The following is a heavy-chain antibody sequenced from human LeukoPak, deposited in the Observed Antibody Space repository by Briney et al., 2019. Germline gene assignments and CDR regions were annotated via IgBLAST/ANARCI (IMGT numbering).Heavy chain of an antibody. CDR2: VYYSGTT. CDR3: VRQGSLGFPAGY. V-gene: IGHV4-39*01. D-gene: IGHD3-10*01. Sequence: PSETLSLICSVSGGSITSSSYYWGWIRQPPGKALEWIGSVYYSGTTYYNPSLKSRVTISVDTSKNQFSLKLSSVIVADTAVYYCVRQGSLGFPAGYWGQGILVTVSS. J-gene: IGHJ4*02. CDR1: GGSITSSSYY.